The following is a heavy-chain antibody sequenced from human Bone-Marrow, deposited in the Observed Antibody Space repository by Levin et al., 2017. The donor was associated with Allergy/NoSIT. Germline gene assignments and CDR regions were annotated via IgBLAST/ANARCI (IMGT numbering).Heavy chain of an antibody. V-gene: IGHV3-23*01. J-gene: IGHJ4*02. Sequence: GGSLRLSCAASGFTFTTYDMSWVRQAPGKGLEWVSAIRGSGSRTFYADSVKGRFTISRDNSKNTAFLQMNSLRVEDTAVYYCAPGIGVTGSPTDYWGQGTLVTVSS. CDR2: IRGSGSRT. CDR1: GFTFTTYD. D-gene: IGHD6-19*01. CDR3: APGIGVTGSPTDY.